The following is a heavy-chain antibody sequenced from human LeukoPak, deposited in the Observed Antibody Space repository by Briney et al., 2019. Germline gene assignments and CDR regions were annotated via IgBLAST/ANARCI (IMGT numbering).Heavy chain of an antibody. D-gene: IGHD4-17*01. CDR3: ARATGDYVYGMDV. CDR2: IYYSGST. CDR1: GGSISSYY. Sequence: SETLSLTCTVSGGSISSYYWSWIRQPPGKGLEWIGYIYYSGSTNYNPSLKSRVTISVDTSKNQFSLKLSSVTAADTAIYYCARATGDYVYGMDVWGQGTTVTVSS. V-gene: IGHV4-59*08. J-gene: IGHJ6*02.